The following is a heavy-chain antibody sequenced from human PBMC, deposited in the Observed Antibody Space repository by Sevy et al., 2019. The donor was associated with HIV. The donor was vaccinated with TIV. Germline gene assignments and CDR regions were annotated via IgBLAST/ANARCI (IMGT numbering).Heavy chain of an antibody. Sequence: GGSLRLSCAASGFTFSSYGMHWVRQAPGKGLEWVAFIRYDGSNKYYADSVKGRLTISRDNSKNTLYLQMNSLRAEDTAVYYCAKGTVFEETPNWFDPWGQGTLVTVSS. CDR3: AKGTVFEETPNWFDP. CDR2: IRYDGSNK. J-gene: IGHJ5*02. CDR1: GFTFSSYG. V-gene: IGHV3-30*02.